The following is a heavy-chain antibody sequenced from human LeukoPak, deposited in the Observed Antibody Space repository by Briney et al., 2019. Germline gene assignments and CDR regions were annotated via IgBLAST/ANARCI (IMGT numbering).Heavy chain of an antibody. CDR2: ISYDGSNK. V-gene: IGHV3-30-3*01. J-gene: IGHJ4*02. Sequence: GRSLRLSCAASGFTFSSYAMHWVRQAPGKGLEWVAVISYDGSNKYYADSVKGRFTISRDNSKNTLYLQMNSLRAEDTAVYYCAKGGMEAARDYFDYWGQGTLVTVSS. CDR1: GFTFSSYA. D-gene: IGHD6-6*01. CDR3: AKGGMEAARDYFDY.